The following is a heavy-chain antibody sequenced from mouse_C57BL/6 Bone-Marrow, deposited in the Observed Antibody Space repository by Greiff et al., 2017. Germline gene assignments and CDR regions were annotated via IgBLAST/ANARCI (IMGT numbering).Heavy chain of an antibody. V-gene: IGHV5-16*01. Sequence: EVQLVGSEGGLVQPGSSMKLSCTASGFPFSDYYMAWVRQVPEKGLEWVANINYDGSSTYYLDSLKSRFIISRDNAKNILYLQMSSLKSEDTATYYCARDRLGFFDYWGQGTTLTVSS. D-gene: IGHD4-1*01. CDR2: INYDGSST. J-gene: IGHJ2*01. CDR1: GFPFSDYY. CDR3: ARDRLGFFDY.